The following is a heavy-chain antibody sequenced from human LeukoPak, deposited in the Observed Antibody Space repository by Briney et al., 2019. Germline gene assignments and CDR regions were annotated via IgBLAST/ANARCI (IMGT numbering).Heavy chain of an antibody. CDR1: GFTFNNAW. CDR3: ARESYSYDYYYYYGMDV. J-gene: IGHJ6*02. D-gene: IGHD3-10*01. CDR2: INHSGST. Sequence: GSLRLSCAASGFTFNNAWMSWIRQPPGKGLEWIGEINHSGSTNYNPSLKSRVTISVDTFKNQFSLKLSSVTAADTAVYYCARESYSYDYYYYYGMDVWGQGTTVTVSS. V-gene: IGHV4-34*01.